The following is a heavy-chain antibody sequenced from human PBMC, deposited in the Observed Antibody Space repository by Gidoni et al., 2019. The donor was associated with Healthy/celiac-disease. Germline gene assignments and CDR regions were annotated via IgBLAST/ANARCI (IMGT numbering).Heavy chain of an antibody. V-gene: IGHV4-39*07. Sequence: QLQLQESGPGLVKPSETLSLTCTVSGGSISSSSYYWGWIRQPPGKGLEWIGSIYYSGSTYYNPSLKSRVTISVDTSKNQFSLKLSSVTAADTAVYYCARVVRWPSHSYWYFDLWGRGTLVTVSS. CDR1: GGSISSSSYY. J-gene: IGHJ2*01. D-gene: IGHD4-17*01. CDR2: IYYSGST. CDR3: ARVVRWPSHSYWYFDL.